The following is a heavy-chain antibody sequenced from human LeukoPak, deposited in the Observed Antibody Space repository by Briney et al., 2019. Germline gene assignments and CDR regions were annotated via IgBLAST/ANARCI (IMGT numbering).Heavy chain of an antibody. J-gene: IGHJ6*02. Sequence: PGGSLRLSCAASGFTFSSYAMSWVRQAPGKGLEWVSAISGSGGSTYYADSVKGRFTISRDNSKNTLYLQMNSLRAEDTAVYYCAIYPTPPTIFPLSYGMDVWGQGTTVTVSS. V-gene: IGHV3-23*01. CDR1: GFTFSSYA. CDR2: ISGSGGST. CDR3: AIYPTPPTIFPLSYGMDV. D-gene: IGHD3-3*01.